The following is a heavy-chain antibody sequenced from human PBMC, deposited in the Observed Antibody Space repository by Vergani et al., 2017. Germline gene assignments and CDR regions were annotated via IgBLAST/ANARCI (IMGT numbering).Heavy chain of an antibody. J-gene: IGHJ4*02. D-gene: IGHD6-19*01. CDR2: ISGSGGST. V-gene: IGHV3-23*01. CDR3: AGGGWLYYFDY. CDR1: GFTFSSYA. Sequence: EVQRMESGGGLVQPGGSLRLSCAASGFTFSSYAMSWVRQAPGKGLEWVSAISGSGGSTYYADFVKGRFTISRDNSKNTLYLQMNSLRAEDTAVYYCAGGGWLYYFDYWGQGTLVTVSS.